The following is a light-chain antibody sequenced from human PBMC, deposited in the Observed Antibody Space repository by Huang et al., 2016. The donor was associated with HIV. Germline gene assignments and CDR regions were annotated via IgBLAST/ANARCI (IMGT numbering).Light chain of an antibody. CDR1: QSVGSN. V-gene: IGKV3-15*01. J-gene: IGKJ1*01. CDR2: GAP. Sequence: EIVMTQSPATLSVSPGERATLSCRASQSVGSNLAWYQHKPGQAPRLLIYGAPARATGIPARFSGSGSGTEFTLTITSLQSEDFAVYYCQQYNNWPPVTFGQGTKVEIK. CDR3: QQYNNWPPVT.